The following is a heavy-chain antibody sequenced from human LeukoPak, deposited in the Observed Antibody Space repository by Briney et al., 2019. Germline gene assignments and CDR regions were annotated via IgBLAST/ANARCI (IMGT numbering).Heavy chain of an antibody. CDR3: ASSTAVAGDYYFDY. Sequence: GASVKVSCKASGGTFSSYAISWVRQAPGQGLEWMGGIIPIFGTANYAQKFRGRVTITADESTSTAYMELSSLRSEDTAVYYCASSTAVAGDYYFDYWGQGTLVTVSS. CDR2: IIPIFGTA. J-gene: IGHJ4*02. D-gene: IGHD6-19*01. CDR1: GGTFSSYA. V-gene: IGHV1-69*01.